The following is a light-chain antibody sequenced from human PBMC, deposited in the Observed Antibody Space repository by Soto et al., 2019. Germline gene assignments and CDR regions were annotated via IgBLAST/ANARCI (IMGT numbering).Light chain of an antibody. CDR2: EVS. J-gene: IGLJ2*01. V-gene: IGLV2-14*01. CDR1: SSDVGGYNY. Sequence: QSVLTQPASVSGSPGQSITISCTGTSSDVGGYNYVSWYQQHPGKAPKLIIYEVSNRPSGVSNRFSGSKSGNTASLTISGLQAEDEADYYCNSYTSSTTLDVVFGGGTKVTVL. CDR3: NSYTSSTTLDVV.